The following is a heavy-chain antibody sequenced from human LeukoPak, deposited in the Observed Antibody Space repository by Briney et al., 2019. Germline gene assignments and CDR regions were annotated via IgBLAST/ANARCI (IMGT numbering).Heavy chain of an antibody. CDR2: IYYSGST. V-gene: IGHV4-31*03. CDR1: GGSINSGDSY. D-gene: IGHD4-23*01. Sequence: SQTLSLTCTVSGGSINSGDSYWSWIRHHPGKGLEWIRFIYYSGSTYFNPSLKSRVTMSLDTSKNQFSLKLSSVTAADTAVYYCARGGPGYGGHADYWGQGTLVTVSS. CDR3: ARGGPGYGGHADY. J-gene: IGHJ4*02.